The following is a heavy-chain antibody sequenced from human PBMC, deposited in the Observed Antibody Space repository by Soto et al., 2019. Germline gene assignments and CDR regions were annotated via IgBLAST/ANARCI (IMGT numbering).Heavy chain of an antibody. CDR2: INHSGST. CDR1: GGSFSGCY. Sequence: PSETLSLTCAVYGGSFSGCYWNWIRQPPGKGLEWIGEINHSGSTNYNPSLKSRVTLSVDTSKNQFSLKLSSVTAADTAVYYCARGLRTNGSFFRVWGQGTLVTVSS. J-gene: IGHJ4*02. CDR3: ARGLRTNGSFFRV. V-gene: IGHV4-34*01. D-gene: IGHD2-8*01.